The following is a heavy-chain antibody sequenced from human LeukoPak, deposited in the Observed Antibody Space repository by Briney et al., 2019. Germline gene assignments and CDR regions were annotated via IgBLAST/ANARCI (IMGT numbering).Heavy chain of an antibody. CDR2: IYHSGST. V-gene: IGHV4-38-2*02. D-gene: IGHD2-8*01. CDR1: GYSISSGYY. J-gene: IGHJ5*02. CDR3: ARDHKWSRWFDP. Sequence: SETLSLTCAVSGYSISSGYYWGWIRQPPGKGLEWIGSIYHSGSTYYNPSLKSRVTISVDTSKNQFSLKLSSVTAADTAVYYCARDHKWSRWFDPWGQGTLVTVSS.